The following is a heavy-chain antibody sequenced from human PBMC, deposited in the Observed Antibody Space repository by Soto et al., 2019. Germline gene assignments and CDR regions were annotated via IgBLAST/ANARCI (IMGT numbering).Heavy chain of an antibody. CDR2: IPGSADST. CDR3: ARGGYSGYDFNFDY. Sequence: PVGSLRLSCAASGFIFSSLAMSWVRQAPGKGLEWVSAIPGSADSTYYADSVKGRFTISRDNSKNTLYLQMNSLRAEDTAVYYCARGGYSGYDFNFDYWGQGTLVTVSS. CDR1: GFIFSSLA. J-gene: IGHJ4*02. D-gene: IGHD5-12*01. V-gene: IGHV3-23*01.